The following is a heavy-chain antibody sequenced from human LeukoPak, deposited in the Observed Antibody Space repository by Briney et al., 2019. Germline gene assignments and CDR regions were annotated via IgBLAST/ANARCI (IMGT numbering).Heavy chain of an antibody. CDR2: IKVDGTEK. J-gene: IGHJ4*02. CDR1: GYSFSAYW. Sequence: GESLRLFCAASGYSFSAYWVSWVRQAPGKGLEWVANIKVDGTEKYYVDSVKGRFTISRENAKNSLSLQMSGLRAEDTAVYYCARDWNGSGTAFDHWGQGTLVTVSS. D-gene: IGHD1-1*01. CDR3: ARDWNGSGTAFDH. V-gene: IGHV3-7*05.